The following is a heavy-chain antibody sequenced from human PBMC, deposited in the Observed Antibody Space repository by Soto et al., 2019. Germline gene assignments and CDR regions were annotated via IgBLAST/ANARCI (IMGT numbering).Heavy chain of an antibody. Sequence: GASVKVSCKASGYTFTSYGISWVRQAPGQGLEWMGWISAYNGNTNYAQKLQGRVTMTTGTSTSTAYMELRSLRSEDTAVYYCAAVPNYYDSSGYYWLDYWGQGTLVTVSS. CDR1: GYTFTSYG. D-gene: IGHD3-22*01. CDR2: ISAYNGNT. CDR3: AAVPNYYDSSGYYWLDY. V-gene: IGHV1-18*01. J-gene: IGHJ4*02.